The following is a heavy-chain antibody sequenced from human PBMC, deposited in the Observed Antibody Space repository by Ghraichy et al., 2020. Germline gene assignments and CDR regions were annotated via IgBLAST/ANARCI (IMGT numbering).Heavy chain of an antibody. V-gene: IGHV4-34*01. D-gene: IGHD3-16*01. Sequence: SETLSLTCAVYGGSFSDYYWSWIRQPPGKGLEWIGEINHSGSTKYKSSLQSRVTISVDTSKNQVSLRLSSVTAADTAVYYCAGGLRAKGEHGPFDYWGQGNLVTVSS. CDR3: AGGLRAKGEHGPFDY. J-gene: IGHJ4*02. CDR1: GGSFSDYY. CDR2: INHSGST.